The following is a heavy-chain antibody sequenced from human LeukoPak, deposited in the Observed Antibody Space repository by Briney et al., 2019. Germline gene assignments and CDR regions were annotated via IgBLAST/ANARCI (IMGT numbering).Heavy chain of an antibody. J-gene: IGHJ3*02. CDR2: ISGSVSKT. Sequence: GGSLRLSCAASGFTFSTCAINWVRQAPGKGLEWVSAISGSVSKTFYADSVKGRFTISRDNPKSTPYLQMNSLRPEDTAVYYCVKEPRGYSFSFDIWGQGTMVTVSS. CDR1: GFTFSTCA. D-gene: IGHD5-18*01. V-gene: IGHV3-23*01. CDR3: VKEPRGYSFSFDI.